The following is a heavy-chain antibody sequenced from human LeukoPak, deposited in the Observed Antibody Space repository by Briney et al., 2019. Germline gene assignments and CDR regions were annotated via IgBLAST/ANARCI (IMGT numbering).Heavy chain of an antibody. CDR2: IKSKTDGGTT. Sequence: TGGSLRLSCTASGFTFSNAWMSWVRQAPGKGLEWVGRIKSKTDGGTTDYAAPVKGRFTISRDDSKNTLYLQMNSLKTEDTAVYYCTTDGRIVGAPGDAFDIWGQGTMVTVSS. CDR3: TTDGRIVGAPGDAFDI. J-gene: IGHJ3*02. V-gene: IGHV3-15*01. CDR1: GFTFSNAW. D-gene: IGHD1-26*01.